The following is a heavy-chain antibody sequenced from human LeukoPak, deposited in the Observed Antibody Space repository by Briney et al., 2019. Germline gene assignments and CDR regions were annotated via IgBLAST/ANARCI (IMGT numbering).Heavy chain of an antibody. V-gene: IGHV1-8*03. CDR3: ARGWPRFGVNWFDP. J-gene: IGHJ5*02. Sequence: GASVKVSCKASGYTFTSYDINWVRQATGQGLEWMGWMNPNSGNTGYAQKFQGRVTITRNTPISTAYMELSSLRSEDTAVYYCARGWPRFGVNWFDPWGQGTLVTVSP. CDR2: MNPNSGNT. D-gene: IGHD3-10*01. CDR1: GYTFTSYD.